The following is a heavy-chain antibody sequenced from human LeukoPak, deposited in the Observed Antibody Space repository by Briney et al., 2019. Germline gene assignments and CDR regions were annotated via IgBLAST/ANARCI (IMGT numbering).Heavy chain of an antibody. J-gene: IGHJ4*02. CDR3: ARDQWLVPGSYFDY. Sequence: RASVKVSCKASGYTFTSYGISWVRQAPGQGLAWMGWISDYNGKTNYAQKLQGRVTTTTDTSTSTAYMELRSLRSDDTAVYYCARDQWLVPGSYFDYWGQGTLVTVSS. V-gene: IGHV1-18*01. CDR1: GYTFTSYG. CDR2: ISDYNGKT. D-gene: IGHD6-19*01.